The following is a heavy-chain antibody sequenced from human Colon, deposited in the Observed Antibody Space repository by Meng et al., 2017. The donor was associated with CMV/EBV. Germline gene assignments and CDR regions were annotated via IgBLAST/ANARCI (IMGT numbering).Heavy chain of an antibody. J-gene: IGHJ4*02. D-gene: IGHD3-3*01. V-gene: IGHV3-73*01. CDR3: AKVRTPGHYGAGIPHFDL. Sequence: GESLKISCAVSGFSFSGSAIHWIRQAPGKGLEWVGRIRGRGNNLATASAASVRGRFTFSRDDSENTAYLQMDNLRTEDTALYYCAKVRTPGHYGAGIPHFDLWGQGTLVTVSS. CDR2: IRGRGNNLAT. CDR1: GFSFSGSA.